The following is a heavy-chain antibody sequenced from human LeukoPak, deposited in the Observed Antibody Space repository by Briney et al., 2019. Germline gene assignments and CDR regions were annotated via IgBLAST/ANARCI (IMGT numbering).Heavy chain of an antibody. CDR2: INPNSGGT. D-gene: IGHD5-24*01. J-gene: IGHJ4*02. V-gene: IGHV1-2*02. CDR3: ARGRRDGYNFWYY. Sequence: VASVKVSCKASGYTFTGYYMHWVRQAPGQGLEWMGWINPNSGGTNYAQKFQGRVTMTRDTSISTAYMELSRLRSDDTAVYYCARGRRDGYNFWYYWGQGTLVTVSS. CDR1: GYTFTGYY.